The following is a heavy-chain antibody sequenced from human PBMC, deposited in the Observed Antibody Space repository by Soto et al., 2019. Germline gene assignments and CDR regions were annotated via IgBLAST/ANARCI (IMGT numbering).Heavy chain of an antibody. D-gene: IGHD3-3*01. CDR3: ATGKLLRITIFGVAPAAFDI. Sequence: ASVKVSCKVSGYTLTELSMHWVRQAPGKGLEWMGGFDPEDGETIYAQKFQGRVTMTEDTSTDTAYMELSSLRSEDTAVYYCATGKLLRITIFGVAPAAFDIWGQGTMVTVS. CDR1: GYTLTELS. V-gene: IGHV1-24*01. CDR2: FDPEDGET. J-gene: IGHJ3*02.